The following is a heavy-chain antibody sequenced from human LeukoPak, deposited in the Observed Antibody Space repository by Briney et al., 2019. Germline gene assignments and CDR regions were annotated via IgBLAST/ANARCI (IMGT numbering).Heavy chain of an antibody. D-gene: IGHD6-13*01. Sequence: ASVKVSCKASGYTSTGYYMHWVRQAPGQGLEWMGWINPNSGGTNYAQKFQGRVTMTRDTSISTAYMELSRLRSDDTAVYYCASSSWSTPYSYYYYGMDVWGQGTTVTVSS. CDR2: INPNSGGT. CDR3: ASSSWSTPYSYYYYGMDV. CDR1: GYTSTGYY. V-gene: IGHV1-2*02. J-gene: IGHJ6*02.